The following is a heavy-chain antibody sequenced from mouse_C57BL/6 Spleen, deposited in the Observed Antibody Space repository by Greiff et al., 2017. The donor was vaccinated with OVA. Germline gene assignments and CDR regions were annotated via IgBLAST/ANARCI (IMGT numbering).Heavy chain of an antibody. CDR2: IYPGSGST. CDR3: ARSGDGYYRAWFAY. J-gene: IGHJ3*01. D-gene: IGHD2-3*01. Sequence: QVQLKQPGAELVKPGASVKMSCKASGYTFTSYWITWVKQRPGQGLEWIGDIYPGSGSTNYNEKFKSKATLTVDTSSSTAYMQLSSLTSEDSAVYYCARSGDGYYRAWFAYWGQGTLVTVSA. V-gene: IGHV1-55*01. CDR1: GYTFTSYW.